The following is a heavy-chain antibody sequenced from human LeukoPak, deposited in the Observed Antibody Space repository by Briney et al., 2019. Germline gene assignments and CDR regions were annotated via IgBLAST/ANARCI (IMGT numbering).Heavy chain of an antibody. J-gene: IGHJ4*02. Sequence: GGSLRLSCAASGFTFSPYSMNWVRQAPGKGLEWVSYISSSSSTIYYADSVKGRFTISRDNAKNSLYLQMNSLRAEDTAVYYCAREGGLITFGGVCQDYWGQGTLVTVSS. CDR2: ISSSSSTI. CDR1: GFTFSPYS. D-gene: IGHD3-16*01. V-gene: IGHV3-48*04. CDR3: AREGGLITFGGVCQDY.